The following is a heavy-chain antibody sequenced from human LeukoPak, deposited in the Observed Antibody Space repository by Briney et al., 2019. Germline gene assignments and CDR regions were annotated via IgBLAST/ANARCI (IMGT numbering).Heavy chain of an antibody. Sequence: GGSLRLSCAASGLTIISNYMTWVRQAQGTGLEWVSLIYSGEVTFYADSVKGRFTISRDTSHNTLYLQMNRLRTADTAVYYCARISGVSFHIWGQGTAVTLYS. CDR1: GLTIISNY. V-gene: IGHV3-53*01. CDR2: IYSGEVT. CDR3: ARISGVSFHI. J-gene: IGHJ6*01. D-gene: IGHD3-10*01.